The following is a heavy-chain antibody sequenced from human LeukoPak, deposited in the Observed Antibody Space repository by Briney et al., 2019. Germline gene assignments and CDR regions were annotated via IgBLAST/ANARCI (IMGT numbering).Heavy chain of an antibody. D-gene: IGHD5-18*01. Sequence: GGSLRLSCAASRFTLDDYAMHWVRPAPGQGLEWVSLISGDGGSTYYADSVKGRFTISRDNSKNSLYLQMNSLRTEDTALYYCAKTLRGYTYGYWGQGTLVTVSS. CDR3: AKTLRGYTYGY. CDR2: ISGDGGST. J-gene: IGHJ4*02. CDR1: RFTLDDYA. V-gene: IGHV3-43*02.